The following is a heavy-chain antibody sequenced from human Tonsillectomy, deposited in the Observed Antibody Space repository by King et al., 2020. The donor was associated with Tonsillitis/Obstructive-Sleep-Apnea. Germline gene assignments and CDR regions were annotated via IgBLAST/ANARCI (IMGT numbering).Heavy chain of an antibody. CDR2: IYYSGST. V-gene: IGHV4-39*01. CDR3: ARQVEYWCYFDY. J-gene: IGHJ4*02. Sequence: QLQESGPGLVKPSETLSLTCTVSGDSISNSTYYWGWIRQPPGKGLEWIGSIYYSGSTYQKSSLKSRVTISVDTSKNQFSLKLSSVTAADTAVYYCARQVEYWCYFDYWGQGTLATASS. CDR1: GDSISNSTYY. D-gene: IGHD2-8*02.